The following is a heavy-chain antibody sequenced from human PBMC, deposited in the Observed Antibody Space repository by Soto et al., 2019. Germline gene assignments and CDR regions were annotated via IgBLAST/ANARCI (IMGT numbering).Heavy chain of an antibody. V-gene: IGHV3-30-3*01. J-gene: IGHJ4*02. CDR3: ARAADVGATLDY. Sequence: GGSLRLSCAASGFTFSSYAMHWVRQAPGKGLEWVAVISYDGSNKYYADSVKGRFTISRDNSKNTLYLQMNSLRAEDTAVYYCARAADVGATLDYWGQGTLVTVSS. CDR1: GFTFSSYA. CDR2: ISYDGSNK. D-gene: IGHD1-26*01.